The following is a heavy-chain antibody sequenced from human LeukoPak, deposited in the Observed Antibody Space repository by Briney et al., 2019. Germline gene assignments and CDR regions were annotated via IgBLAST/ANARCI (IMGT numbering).Heavy chain of an antibody. D-gene: IGHD3-22*01. CDR3: AKASGYYTLDY. J-gene: IGHJ4*02. V-gene: IGHV3-30*18. CDR2: ISYDGSNK. CDR1: GFTFSSYG. Sequence: QSGGSLRLSCAASGFTFSSYGMHWVRQAPGKGLEWVAVISYDGSNKYYADSVKGRFTISRDNSKNTLYLQMNSLRAEDTAVYYCAKASGYYTLDYWGQGTLVTVPS.